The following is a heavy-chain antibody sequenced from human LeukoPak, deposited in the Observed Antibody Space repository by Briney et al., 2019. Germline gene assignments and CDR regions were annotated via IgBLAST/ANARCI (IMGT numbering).Heavy chain of an antibody. CDR2: INHSGST. CDR1: GGSFSGYY. D-gene: IGHD3-3*01. Sequence: PSXXLXLTCAVYGGSFSGYYWSWIRQPPGKGLEWIGEINHSGSTNYNPSLKSRVTISVDTSKNQFSLKLSSVTAADTAVYYCARSLNFGVKGAFDIWGQGTMVTVSS. J-gene: IGHJ3*02. CDR3: ARSLNFGVKGAFDI. V-gene: IGHV4-34*01.